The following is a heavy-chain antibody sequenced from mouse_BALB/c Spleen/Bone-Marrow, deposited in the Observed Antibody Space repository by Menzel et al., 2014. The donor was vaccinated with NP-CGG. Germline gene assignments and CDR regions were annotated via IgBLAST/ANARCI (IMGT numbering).Heavy chain of an antibody. J-gene: IGHJ3*02. V-gene: IGHV5-12-1*01. Sequence: EVMLVESGGGLVKPGGSLKLSCAASGFAFSSYDMSWVRQTPEKRLERVAYISSGGGSTYYADTVKGRFTISRDNAKNTLYPQMSSLKSEDTAMYYCARQILRGFGYWGQGTPVTVSA. CDR2: ISSGGGST. CDR1: GFAFSSYD. D-gene: IGHD1-1*01. CDR3: ARQILRGFGY.